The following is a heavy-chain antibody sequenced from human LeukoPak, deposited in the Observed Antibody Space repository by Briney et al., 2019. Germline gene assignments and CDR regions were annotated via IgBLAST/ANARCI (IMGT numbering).Heavy chain of an antibody. Sequence: GGSLRLSCAASGFTFSSYAMHWVRQAPGKGLEWVAVISYDGSNKYYADSVKGRFTISRDNSKNTLYLQMNSLRAEDTAVYYCAGDQTTSPLGFDRLLTAFDIWGQGTMVTVSS. D-gene: IGHD3-9*01. CDR1: GFTFSSYA. CDR2: ISYDGSNK. J-gene: IGHJ3*02. V-gene: IGHV3-30*04. CDR3: AGDQTTSPLGFDRLLTAFDI.